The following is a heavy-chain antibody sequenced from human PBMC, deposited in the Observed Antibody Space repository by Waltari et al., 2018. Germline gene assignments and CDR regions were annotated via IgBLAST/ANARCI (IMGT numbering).Heavy chain of an antibody. V-gene: IGHV1-69*02. CDR3: ARRVSTKGAFEV. D-gene: IGHD5-12*01. CDR2: IIPMPGIT. CDR1: GGPFSIVG. Sequence: QVQLVQSGPEVKQPGSSVKVSCKSSGGPFSIVGLHWLRQAPGQGLEWMGKIIPMPGITDYEQKVQGRLRITADRSTTTGYMELRSLGTEDTAIYYCARRVSTKGAFEVWGRGTLVTVSP. J-gene: IGHJ3*01.